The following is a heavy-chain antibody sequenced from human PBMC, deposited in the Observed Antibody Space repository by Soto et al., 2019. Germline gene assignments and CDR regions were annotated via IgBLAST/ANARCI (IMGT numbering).Heavy chain of an antibody. Sequence: SETLSLTCTVSGGSISSYYWSWIRQPPGKGLEWIGYIYYSGSTNYNPSLKSRVTISVDTSKNQFSLKLSSVTAADTAVYYCARNGGRFKDYYYYYYGMDVWGQGTTVTVSS. D-gene: IGHD2-8*01. J-gene: IGHJ6*02. CDR1: GGSISSYY. CDR3: ARNGGRFKDYYYYYYGMDV. V-gene: IGHV4-59*01. CDR2: IYYSGST.